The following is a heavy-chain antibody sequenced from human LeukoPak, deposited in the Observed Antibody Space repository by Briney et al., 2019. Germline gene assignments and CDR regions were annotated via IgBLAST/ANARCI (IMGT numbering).Heavy chain of an antibody. CDR3: ARGRDIVVVVAATPYYFDY. D-gene: IGHD2-15*01. CDR2: INPNSGGT. Sequence: ASVKVSCKASGYTFTGYYMHWVRQAPGQGLEWMGWINPNSGGTNYAQKFQGRVTMTRDTSISTAYMELSRLRSDDTAVYYCARGRDIVVVVAATPYYFDYWGQGTLVTVSS. J-gene: IGHJ4*02. CDR1: GYTFTGYY. V-gene: IGHV1-2*02.